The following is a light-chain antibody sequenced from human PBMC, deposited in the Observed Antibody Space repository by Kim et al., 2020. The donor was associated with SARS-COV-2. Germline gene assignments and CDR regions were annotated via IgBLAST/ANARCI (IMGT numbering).Light chain of an antibody. V-gene: IGLV3-27*01. Sequence: VSPGQRARITCSGDVLAKKYARWFQQKQGQAPVLVIYKDSERPSGIPERFSGSSSGTTVTLTISGAHIEDEADYYCYSAADNNQGVFGGGTKLTVL. CDR3: YSAADNNQGV. CDR1: VLAKKY. J-gene: IGLJ3*02. CDR2: KDS.